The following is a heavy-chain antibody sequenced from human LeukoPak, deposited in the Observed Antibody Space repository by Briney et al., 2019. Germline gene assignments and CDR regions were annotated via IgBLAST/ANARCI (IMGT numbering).Heavy chain of an antibody. J-gene: IGHJ4*02. Sequence: SETLSLTCTVSGGSISSHYWSWIRQPPGKGLEWIGYIYYSGSTNYNPSLESRVTISVESSKNQVSLNLSSVTAADTSVYYCARSRRSAGWPFDTWGQGTLVTVSS. D-gene: IGHD6-19*01. V-gene: IGHV4-59*11. CDR3: ARSRRSAGWPFDT. CDR2: IYYSGST. CDR1: GGSISSHY.